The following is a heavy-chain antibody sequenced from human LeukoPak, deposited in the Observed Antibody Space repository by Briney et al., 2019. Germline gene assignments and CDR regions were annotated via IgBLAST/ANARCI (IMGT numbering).Heavy chain of an antibody. Sequence: GRSLRLSCAASGFTFSHYGMNWVRQAPGKGLEWVADIWYDGGNKYFADSVKGRFTISRDNSKNTVYLQMNSLRVEDTAVYYCAKGTESGWYAYFDYWGQGTLVTVSS. CDR1: GFTFSHYG. D-gene: IGHD6-19*01. V-gene: IGHV3-33*06. CDR2: IWYDGGNK. CDR3: AKGTESGWYAYFDY. J-gene: IGHJ4*02.